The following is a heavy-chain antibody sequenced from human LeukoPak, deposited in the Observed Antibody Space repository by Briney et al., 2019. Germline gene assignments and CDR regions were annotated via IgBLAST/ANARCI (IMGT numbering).Heavy chain of an antibody. D-gene: IGHD7-27*01. CDR3: ASGPATGGDY. Sequence: SMKVSCKASGGTFSSYAISWVRQAPGQGLEWMGRIIPILGIANYAQKFQGRVTITADKSTSTAYMELSSLRSEDTAVYYCASGPATGGDYWGQGTLVTVSS. CDR1: GGTFSSYA. J-gene: IGHJ4*02. CDR2: IIPILGIA. V-gene: IGHV1-69*04.